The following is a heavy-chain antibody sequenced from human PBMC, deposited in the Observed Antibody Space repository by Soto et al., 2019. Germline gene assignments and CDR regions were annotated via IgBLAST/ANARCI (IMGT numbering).Heavy chain of an antibody. CDR3: ATGYCTSGVWPCLCMDV. D-gene: IGHD2-8*01. V-gene: IGHV1-8*01. J-gene: IGHJ6*01. CDR1: GYTFTSYD. CDR2: MNPNSGNT. Sequence: QVQLVQSGAEVKKPGASVKVSCKASGYTFTSYDINWVRQATGQGLEWMGWMNPNSGNTGYAQKFQGRVTMTRNTSICTAYMDLSSLRSEDTAVYYCATGYCTSGVWPCLCMDVWGQGTTVTVSS.